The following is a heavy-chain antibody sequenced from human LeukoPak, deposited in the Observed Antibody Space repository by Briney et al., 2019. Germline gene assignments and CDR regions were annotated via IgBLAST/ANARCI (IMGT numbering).Heavy chain of an antibody. CDR2: IIPIFGTA. Sequence: ASVKVSCKACGGTFSSYAISWVRQAPGQGLEWMGGIIPIFGTANYAQKFQGRVTITADESTSTAYMELSSLRSEDTAVYYCAREKTSGLRSFHYWGQGTLVTISS. CDR3: AREKTSGLRSFHY. V-gene: IGHV1-69*13. J-gene: IGHJ4*02. CDR1: GGTFSSYA. D-gene: IGHD5-12*01.